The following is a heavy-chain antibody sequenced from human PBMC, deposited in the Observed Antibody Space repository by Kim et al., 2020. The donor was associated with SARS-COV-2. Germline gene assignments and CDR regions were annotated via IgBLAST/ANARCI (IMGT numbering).Heavy chain of an antibody. CDR3: AKKSGGFDP. J-gene: IGHJ5*02. D-gene: IGHD2-15*01. CDR2: ITSGGNT. Sequence: GGSLRLSCVVSGFTFSSYDMGWVRQAPGKGLEWVSVITSGGNTYYADSVKGRFTISRDNSKNTLYLQMNNVRADDTAVSYCAKKSGGFDPWGQGTLVTVS. CDR1: GFTFSSYD. V-gene: IGHV3-23*01.